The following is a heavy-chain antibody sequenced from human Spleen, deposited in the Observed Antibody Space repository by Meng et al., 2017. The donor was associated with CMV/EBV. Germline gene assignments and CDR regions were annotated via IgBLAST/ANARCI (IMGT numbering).Heavy chain of an antibody. CDR2: INHYGKT. CDR1: GASFNDPT. CDR3: ARGRGGLN. J-gene: IGHJ4*02. Sequence: TLSLTCAVFGASFNDPTWSWIRQTHGQGLGWIGEINHYGKTNYKPSLKSRVTISVDTSKKQFSLRMTSVTAADSGVYYCARGRGGLNWGQGTLVTVSS. D-gene: IGHD3-10*01. V-gene: IGHV4-34*01.